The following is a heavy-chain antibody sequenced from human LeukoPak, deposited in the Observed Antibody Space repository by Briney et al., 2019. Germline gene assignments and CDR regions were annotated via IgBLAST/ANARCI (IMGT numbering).Heavy chain of an antibody. CDR1: GGTFSSYA. CDR3: ARDAHYYDSSGNI. CDR2: IISIFGTA. Sequence: GASVKVSCKASGGTFSSYAISWVRQAPGQGLEWMGGIISIFGTANYAQKFQGRVTITADESTSTAYMELSSLRSEDTAVYYCARDAHYYDSSGNIWGQGTMVTVSS. J-gene: IGHJ3*02. V-gene: IGHV1-69*13. D-gene: IGHD3-22*01.